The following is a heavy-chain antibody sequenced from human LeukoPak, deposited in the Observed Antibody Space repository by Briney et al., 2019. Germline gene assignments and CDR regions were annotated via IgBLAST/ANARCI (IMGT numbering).Heavy chain of an antibody. J-gene: IGHJ4*02. CDR3: AREMATTETFDY. Sequence: SLRFSCAASGFDFNNYVMHWVRQAPGRGLEWVAVISYDGSNIYYSASVKGRFTISRDNSKNTVYVQMSSLRPEDTAVYYCAREMATTETFDYWGQGTLVTVSS. CDR2: ISYDGSNI. V-gene: IGHV3-30-3*01. CDR1: GFDFNNYV. D-gene: IGHD5-24*01.